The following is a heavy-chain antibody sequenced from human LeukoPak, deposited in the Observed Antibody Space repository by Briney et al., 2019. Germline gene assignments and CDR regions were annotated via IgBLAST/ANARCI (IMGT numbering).Heavy chain of an antibody. D-gene: IGHD6-13*01. J-gene: IGHJ4*02. V-gene: IGHV4-30-4*01. CDR2: IYYSGST. CDR1: GGSISSGDYY. Sequence: SQTLSLTCTVSGGSISSGDYYWSWIRQPPGKGLEWIGYIYYSGSTYYNPSLKSRVTISVDTSKNRFSLKLSSVTAADTAVYYCARAPPDSSSWTNWGQGTLVTVSS. CDR3: ARAPPDSSSWTN.